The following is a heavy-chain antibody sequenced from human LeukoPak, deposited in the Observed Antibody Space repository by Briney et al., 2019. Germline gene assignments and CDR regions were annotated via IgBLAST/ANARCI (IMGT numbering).Heavy chain of an antibody. CDR2: IYYSGST. CDR3: ARDCDSRWSGYPRPGMDV. D-gene: IGHD3-3*01. J-gene: IGHJ6*02. V-gene: IGHV4-31*03. CDR1: GGSISSGGYY. Sequence: SQTLSLTCTVSGGSISSGGYYWSWIRQHPGKGLEWIGYIYYSGSTYYNPSLKSRVTISVDTSKNQFSLKLSSVTAADTAVYYCARDCDSRWSGYPRPGMDVWGQGTTVTVSS.